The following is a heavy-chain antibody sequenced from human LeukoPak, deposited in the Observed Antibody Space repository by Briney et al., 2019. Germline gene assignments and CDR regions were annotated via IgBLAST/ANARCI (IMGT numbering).Heavy chain of an antibody. CDR3: ARDRLHYGEYEKTFDY. Sequence: GGSLRLSCVASGFTFSNYWMSWVRQAPGKGLEWVSYITFSSSIIYYADSVKGRFTISRDNAKKSLYLQMNSLRAEDTAVYYCARDRLHYGEYEKTFDYWGQGTLVSVSS. J-gene: IGHJ4*02. V-gene: IGHV3-48*01. CDR1: GFTFSNYW. CDR2: ITFSSSII. D-gene: IGHD4-17*01.